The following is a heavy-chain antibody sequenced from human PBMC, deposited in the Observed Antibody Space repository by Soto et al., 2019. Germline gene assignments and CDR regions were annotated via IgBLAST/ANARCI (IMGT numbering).Heavy chain of an antibody. CDR3: ARHLAPTGPNY. CDR1: GGSISDSNYH. CDR2: IYYTGST. V-gene: IGHV4-39*01. J-gene: IGHJ4*02. Sequence: QLQLQESGPGLVKPSETLSLTCTVSGGSISDSNYHWGWVRQPPGKGLEWIGSIYYTGSTYYNPSRKRRVTISGDTSKNQFSLKLTSVADGDSAVYYCARHLAPTGPNYWGQGTLVTVSS.